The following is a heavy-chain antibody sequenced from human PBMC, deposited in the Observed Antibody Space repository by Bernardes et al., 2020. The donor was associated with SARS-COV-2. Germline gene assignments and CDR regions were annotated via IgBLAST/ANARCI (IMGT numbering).Heavy chain of an antibody. CDR3: AREKYYDFWSGYRYYFDY. Sequence: WETLSLTCTVSGGSISSSSYYWGWIRQPPGKGLEWIGSIYYSGSTYYNPSLKSRVTISVDTSKNQFSLKLSSVTAADTAVYYCAREKYYDFWSGYRYYFDYWGQGTLVTVSS. CDR1: GGSISSSSYY. D-gene: IGHD3-3*01. CDR2: IYYSGST. J-gene: IGHJ4*02. V-gene: IGHV4-39*07.